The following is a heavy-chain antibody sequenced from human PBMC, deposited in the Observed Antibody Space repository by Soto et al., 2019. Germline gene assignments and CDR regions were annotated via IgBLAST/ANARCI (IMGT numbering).Heavy chain of an antibody. CDR1: GFKFSDYA. CDR2: ISGGDERT. CDR3: VKDWTGSTCPCMDV. Sequence: EVQLLESGGGLVQPGGSLRLSCAASGFKFSDYAMTWVRQAPGKGLEWVSTISGGDERTYYADSVKGRFSISRDNPRNTVYLQMNNLRAEDTALYLCVKDWTGSTCPCMDVWGQGTTVTVSS. D-gene: IGHD6-13*01. J-gene: IGHJ6*02. V-gene: IGHV3-23*01.